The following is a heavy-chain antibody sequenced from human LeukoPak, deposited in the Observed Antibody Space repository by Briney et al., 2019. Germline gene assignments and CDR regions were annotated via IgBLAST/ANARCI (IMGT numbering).Heavy chain of an antibody. J-gene: IGHJ5*02. CDR3: ARDLRIAAAGSNWFDP. D-gene: IGHD6-13*01. Sequence: ASVKVSCKASGYSFTSYAMNWVRQAPGQGLEWMGWINTNTGNPTYAQDFTGRFVFSLDTSVSTAYLQISSLKTEDTAVYYCARDLRIAAAGSNWFDPWGQGTLVTVSS. CDR1: GYSFTSYA. CDR2: INTNTGNP. V-gene: IGHV7-4-1*02.